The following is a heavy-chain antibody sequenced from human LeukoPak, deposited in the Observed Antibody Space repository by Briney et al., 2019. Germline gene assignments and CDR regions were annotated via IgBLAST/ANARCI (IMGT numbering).Heavy chain of an antibody. CDR1: RFTFSNYG. Sequence: GGSLRLSCAASRFTFSNYGMHWVRQAPRKGLEWVAVISYDGTNKYYADSVKGRFTISRDNSKNTLYLQMNSLRAEDTAVYYCAKDPTAGWGYGGNRHYFDYWGQGTLVTVSS. J-gene: IGHJ4*02. V-gene: IGHV3-30*18. D-gene: IGHD4-23*01. CDR2: ISYDGTNK. CDR3: AKDPTAGWGYGGNRHYFDY.